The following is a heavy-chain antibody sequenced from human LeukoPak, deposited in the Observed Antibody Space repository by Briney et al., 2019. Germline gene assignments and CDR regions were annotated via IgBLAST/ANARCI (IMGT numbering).Heavy chain of an antibody. CDR2: ISGSGGST. Sequence: GGSLRLSCAASGFTFSSYAMSWVRQAPGKGLEWVSVISGSGGSTYYADSVKGRFTISRDNSKNTLSLQMNSLRAEDTAVYYCAITLYDTSGYYSHWGQGTLVTVSS. V-gene: IGHV3-23*01. CDR1: GFTFSSYA. CDR3: AITLYDTSGYYSH. J-gene: IGHJ4*02. D-gene: IGHD3-22*01.